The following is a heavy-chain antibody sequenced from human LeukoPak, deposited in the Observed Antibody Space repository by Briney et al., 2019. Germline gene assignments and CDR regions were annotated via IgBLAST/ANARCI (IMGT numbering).Heavy chain of an antibody. CDR3: ARKGQIVVVPAATNWFDP. D-gene: IGHD2-2*01. CDR2: INHSGST. J-gene: IGHJ5*02. Sequence: SETLSLTCAVYGGSFSGYYWSWIRQPPGKGLEWIGEINHSGSTNYNPSLKSRVTISVDTSKNQFSLKLSSVTAADTAVYYCARKGQIVVVPAATNWFDPWGQGTLVTVSS. CDR1: GGSFSGYY. V-gene: IGHV4-34*01.